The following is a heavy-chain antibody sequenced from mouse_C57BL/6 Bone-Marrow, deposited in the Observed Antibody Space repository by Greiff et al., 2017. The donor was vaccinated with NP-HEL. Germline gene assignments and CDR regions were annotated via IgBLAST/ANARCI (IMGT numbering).Heavy chain of an antibody. V-gene: IGHV1-15*01. J-gene: IGHJ4*01. CDR1: GYTFTDYE. D-gene: IGHD1-1*01. Sequence: VQRVESGAELVRPGASVTLSCKASGYTFTDYEMHWVKQTPVHGLEWIGAIDPETGGTAYNQKFKGKAILTADKSSSTAYMELRSLTSEDSAVYYCTRFPYGSSYYYAMDYWGQGTSVTVSS. CDR2: IDPETGGT. CDR3: TRFPYGSSYYYAMDY.